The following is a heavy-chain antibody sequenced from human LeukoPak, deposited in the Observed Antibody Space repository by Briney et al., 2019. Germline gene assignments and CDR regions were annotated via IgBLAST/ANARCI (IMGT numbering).Heavy chain of an antibody. J-gene: IGHJ5*02. Sequence: GGSLRLSCAASGFTFSSYWMSWVRQAPGKGLEWVANIKQDGSEKYYVDSVKGRFAISRDNAKNSLYLQMSSLRAEDTAVYYCAREVVFGVYDNWFDPWGQGTLVTVSS. CDR2: IKQDGSEK. CDR1: GFTFSSYW. D-gene: IGHD3-3*01. V-gene: IGHV3-7*03. CDR3: AREVVFGVYDNWFDP.